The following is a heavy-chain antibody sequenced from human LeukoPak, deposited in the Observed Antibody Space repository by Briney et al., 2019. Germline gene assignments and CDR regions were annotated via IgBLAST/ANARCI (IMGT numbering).Heavy chain of an antibody. V-gene: IGHV3-7*01. Sequence: QPGGSLRLSCAASGFTFSTYWMSWVRQAPGKGLEWVANIKEDGSEKYYGDSVKGRFTISRDNAKNSLYLQMNSLRAEDTAVYYCAREEGISSSWYGDYYYYYYMDVWGKGTTVTVSS. CDR1: GFTFSTYW. D-gene: IGHD6-13*01. J-gene: IGHJ6*03. CDR2: IKEDGSEK. CDR3: AREEGISSSWYGDYYYYYYMDV.